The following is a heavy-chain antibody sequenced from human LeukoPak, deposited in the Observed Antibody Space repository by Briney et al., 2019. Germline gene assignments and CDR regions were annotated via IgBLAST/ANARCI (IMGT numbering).Heavy chain of an antibody. Sequence: PSETLSLTCTVSGYSISSGYYWGWIRQPPGRGPEWIGNIYHSGTTYYNPSLKSRVTISVDTSKNQFSLKVTSVTAADTAVYYCARFRDIVVVVAAYQRHDAFDIWGQGTMVTVSS. CDR3: ARFRDIVVVVAAYQRHDAFDI. D-gene: IGHD2-15*01. CDR2: IYHSGTT. J-gene: IGHJ3*02. V-gene: IGHV4-38-2*02. CDR1: GYSISSGYY.